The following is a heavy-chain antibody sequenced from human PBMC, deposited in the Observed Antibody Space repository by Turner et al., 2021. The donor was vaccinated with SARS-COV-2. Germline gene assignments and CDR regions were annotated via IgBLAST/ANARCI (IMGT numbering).Heavy chain of an antibody. CDR2: FDPEDAET. CDR3: ATGYAYCGGDCSIHY. CDR1: GYTLTELS. Sequence: QVQLVQSGAEVKKPGASVKVSCTVSGYTLTELSMHWVRQAPGKGLEWMGGFDPEDAETIYAQKFQGRVTMTEDTSTDTAYMELSSLRSEDTAVYYCATGYAYCGGDCSIHYWGQGTLVTVSS. J-gene: IGHJ4*02. V-gene: IGHV1-24*01. D-gene: IGHD2-21*02.